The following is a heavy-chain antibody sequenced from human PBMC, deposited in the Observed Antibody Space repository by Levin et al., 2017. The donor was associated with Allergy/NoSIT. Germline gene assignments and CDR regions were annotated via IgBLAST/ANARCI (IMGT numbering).Heavy chain of an antibody. CDR3: ARKGGAVAGTYYYYMDV. V-gene: IGHV3-74*01. CDR2: INSDGSTT. Sequence: GGSLRLSCAASGFTFSSYWMHWVRQAPGKGLVWVSRINSDGSTTSYADSVKGRFTISRDNAKNTLYLQMNSLRAEDTALYYCARKGGAVAGTYYYYMDVWGKGTTVTVSS. D-gene: IGHD6-19*01. CDR1: GFTFSSYW. J-gene: IGHJ6*03.